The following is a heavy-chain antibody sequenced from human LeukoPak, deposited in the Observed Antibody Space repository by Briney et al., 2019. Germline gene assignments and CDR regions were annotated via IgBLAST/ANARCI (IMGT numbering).Heavy chain of an antibody. J-gene: IGHJ4*02. CDR2: INPNSGGT. V-gene: IGHV1-2*02. D-gene: IGHD3-3*01. CDR1: GYTFTGYY. Sequence: ASVKVSCKASGYTFTGYYMHWVRQAPGQGLEWMGWINPNSGGTNYAQKFQGRVTMTRDTSISTAYMELSRLRSDDTAVYYCARRERITIFGVVIPFDYWGQGTLVTVSS. CDR3: ARRERITIFGVVIPFDY.